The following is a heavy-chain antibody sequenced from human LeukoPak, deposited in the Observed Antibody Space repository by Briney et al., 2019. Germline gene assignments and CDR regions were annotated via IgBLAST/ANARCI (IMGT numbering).Heavy chain of an antibody. Sequence: SETLSLTFAVYGGSFSGFYWSWIRQPPGKGLEWIGEINYSGSTNCNPSLKSRVTISVDTSKNQFSLTLSSVTAADTAAYYCARGPDFYDSSGYYPIWGQGTLVTVSS. D-gene: IGHD3-22*01. J-gene: IGHJ4*02. CDR1: GGSFSGFY. CDR2: INYSGST. V-gene: IGHV4-34*01. CDR3: ARGPDFYDSSGYYPI.